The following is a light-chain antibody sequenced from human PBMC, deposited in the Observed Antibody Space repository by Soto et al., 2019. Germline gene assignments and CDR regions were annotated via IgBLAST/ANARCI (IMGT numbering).Light chain of an antibody. V-gene: IGKV1-33*01. Sequence: DIQMTQSPSSLSPSVGDRVTITCQASDDISNYLNWYQQKPGKAPKVLIYDASHLESGVPSRFSGGGSGTEFTFTISSLQAEDIATYYCQQYANLPLTFGPGTKVDIK. CDR1: DDISNY. CDR2: DAS. CDR3: QQYANLPLT. J-gene: IGKJ3*01.